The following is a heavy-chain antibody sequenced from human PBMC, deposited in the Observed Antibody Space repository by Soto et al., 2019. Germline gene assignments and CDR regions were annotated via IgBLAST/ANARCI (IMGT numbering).Heavy chain of an antibody. J-gene: IGHJ5*02. CDR2: INPNSGGT. CDR1: GYTFTGYY. CDR3: ARDLKGSSSWYNWFDP. D-gene: IGHD6-13*01. V-gene: IGHV1-2*04. Sequence: GASVKVSCKASGYTFTGYYMHWVRQAPGQGLEWMGWINPNSGGTNYAQKFQGWVTMTRDTSISTAYMELSRLRSDDTAVYYCARDLKGSSSWYNWFDPWGQGTLVTVSS.